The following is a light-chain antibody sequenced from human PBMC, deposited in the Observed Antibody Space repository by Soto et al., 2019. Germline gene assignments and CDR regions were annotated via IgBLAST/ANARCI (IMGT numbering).Light chain of an antibody. V-gene: IGKV3-20*01. CDR1: QSVSSNF. CDR3: EQFGSSHRT. CDR2: DAS. J-gene: IGKJ1*01. Sequence: EIVLTQSPGTLSLSPGERATLSCRASQSVSSNFLAWYQQKPGQAPRLLIYDASNRATGIPDRFSGSGSGTDFTLTISRLEPEDFAVHYCEQFGSSHRTFGQGPKVEI.